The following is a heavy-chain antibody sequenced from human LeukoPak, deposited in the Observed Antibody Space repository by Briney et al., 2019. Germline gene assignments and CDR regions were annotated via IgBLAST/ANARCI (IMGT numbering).Heavy chain of an antibody. D-gene: IGHD5-18*01. V-gene: IGHV3-7*04. Sequence: GGSLRLSCAVSGFTFTNYWMNWVRQAPGKGLEWVGNIKQDGSERYYVDSVKGRFTISRDNAKNSLYLQVSSLRAEDTAVYYCARAANGGYNYSLHFEFWGQGILVTVSS. CDR2: IKQDGSER. CDR1: GFTFTNYW. J-gene: IGHJ4*02. CDR3: ARAANGGYNYSLHFEF.